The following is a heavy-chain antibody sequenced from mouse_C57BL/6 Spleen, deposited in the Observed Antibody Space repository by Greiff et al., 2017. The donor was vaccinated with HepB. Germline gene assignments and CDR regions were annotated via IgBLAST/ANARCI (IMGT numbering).Heavy chain of an antibody. Sequence: EVMLVESGGGLVKPGVSLKLSCAASGFTFSDYGMHWVRQAPEKGLEWVAYISSGSSTIYYADTVKGRFTISRDNAKNTLFLQMTSLRSEDTAMYYCARGYYDYDFAYWGQGTLVTVSA. D-gene: IGHD2-4*01. J-gene: IGHJ3*01. CDR2: ISSGSSTI. CDR3: ARGYYDYDFAY. V-gene: IGHV5-17*01. CDR1: GFTFSDYG.